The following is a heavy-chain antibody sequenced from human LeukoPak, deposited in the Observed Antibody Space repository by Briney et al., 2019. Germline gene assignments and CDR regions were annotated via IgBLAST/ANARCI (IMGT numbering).Heavy chain of an antibody. D-gene: IGHD1-26*01. J-gene: IGHJ3*02. CDR1: GFTSSSYA. CDR3: AKGGGSYYVLGAFDI. V-gene: IGHV3-23*01. CDR2: ISGSGGST. Sequence: GGSLRLSCAASGFTSSSYAMGWVRQAPGKGLEWVSAISGSGGSTYYADSVKGRFTISRDNSKNTLYLQMNSLRAEDTAVYYCAKGGGSYYVLGAFDIWGQGTMVTVSS.